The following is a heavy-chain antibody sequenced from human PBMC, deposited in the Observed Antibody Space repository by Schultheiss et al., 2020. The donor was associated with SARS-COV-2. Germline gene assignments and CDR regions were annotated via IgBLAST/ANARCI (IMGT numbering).Heavy chain of an antibody. D-gene: IGHD3-3*01. V-gene: IGHV3-23*01. CDR2: ISGSGGST. CDR1: GFAFSRHV. J-gene: IGHJ6*03. CDR3: AKGATIFGVVIPNEYMDV. Sequence: GGSLRLSCAASGFAFSRHVMTWVRQAPGKGLEWVSSISGSGGSTYYADSVKGRFTISRDNSKNTLYLQMNSLRAEDTAVYYCAKGATIFGVVIPNEYMDVWGKGTTVTVSS.